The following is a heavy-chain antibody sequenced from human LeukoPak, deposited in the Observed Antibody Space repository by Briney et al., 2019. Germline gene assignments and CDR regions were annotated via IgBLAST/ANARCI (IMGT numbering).Heavy chain of an antibody. V-gene: IGHV4-59*08. Sequence: SETLSLTCTVSGGSISSYYWSWIRQPPGKGLEWIGYIYYSGSTNYNPSLKSRVTISVDTSKNQFSLELSSVTAADTAVYYCARHWGGYYYYGMDVWGQGTTVTVSS. D-gene: IGHD3-16*01. CDR2: IYYSGST. J-gene: IGHJ6*02. CDR1: GGSISSYY. CDR3: ARHWGGYYYYGMDV.